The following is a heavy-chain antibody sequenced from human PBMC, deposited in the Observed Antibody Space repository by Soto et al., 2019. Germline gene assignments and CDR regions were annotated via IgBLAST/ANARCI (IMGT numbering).Heavy chain of an antibody. V-gene: IGHV4-4*02. Sequence: XETLSLTCAVAGGSFTSNNWWTWVRQPPGQGLEWIGEIYRTGSTNYNPSLKSRVTISLDKSENQFSLKVTSLTAADTAVYYCASRDPGTSVDYSGQGNLVTVSS. D-gene: IGHD1-7*01. J-gene: IGHJ4*02. CDR3: ASRDPGTSVDY. CDR1: GGSFTSNNW. CDR2: IYRTGST.